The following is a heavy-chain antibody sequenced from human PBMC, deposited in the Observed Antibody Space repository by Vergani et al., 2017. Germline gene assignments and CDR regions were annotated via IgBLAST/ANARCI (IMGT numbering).Heavy chain of an antibody. CDR2: ISGSGSTT. CDR1: GFSFSDYA. CDR3: AKKGFCVTSSCYTTPMDTLQY. J-gene: IGHJ4*02. V-gene: IGHV3-23*01. D-gene: IGHD2-2*01. Sequence: EVPLLESEGGLVQPGGSLRLSCAASGFSFSDYAMSWVRQAPGKGLEWVAAISGSGSTTYYADSVKGRFTVSRDNSKNTLFLQMNSLRAEDTAVYYCAKKGFCVTSSCYTTPMDTLQYWGQGALVTVSS.